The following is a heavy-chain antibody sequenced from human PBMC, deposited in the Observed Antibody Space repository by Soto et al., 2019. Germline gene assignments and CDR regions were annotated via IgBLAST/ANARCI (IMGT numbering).Heavy chain of an antibody. CDR2: IYYSGST. J-gene: IGHJ4*02. V-gene: IGHV4-59*01. CDR3: ARGVSAGVDY. CDR1: GGSISSYY. D-gene: IGHD1-26*01. Sequence: SETLSLTCTVSGGSISSYYWSWIRQPPGKGLEWIGYIYYSGSTNYNPSLKSRVTMTRDTSINTAYMELTTLTSDDTAFYYCARGVSAGVDYWGQGTLVTVSS.